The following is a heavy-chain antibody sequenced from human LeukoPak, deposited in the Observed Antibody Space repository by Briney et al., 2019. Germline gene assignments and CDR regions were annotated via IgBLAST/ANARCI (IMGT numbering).Heavy chain of an antibody. Sequence: GGSLRLSCAASGFTVSSNYMSCVRQAPGKGLEWVSVIYSGGSTYYADSVKGRFTISRDNPKNTLYLQMHSLRAEDTAVYYCARVSHYYDSSGYYAPFDYWGRGTLVTVSS. D-gene: IGHD3-22*01. J-gene: IGHJ4*02. CDR3: ARVSHYYDSSGYYAPFDY. V-gene: IGHV3-53*01. CDR1: GFTVSSNY. CDR2: IYSGGST.